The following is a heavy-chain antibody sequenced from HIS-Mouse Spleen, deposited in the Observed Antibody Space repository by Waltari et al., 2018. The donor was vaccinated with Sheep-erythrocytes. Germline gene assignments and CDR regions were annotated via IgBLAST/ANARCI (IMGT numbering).Heavy chain of an antibody. CDR3: ARGAFDI. CDR2: ISDDGSNK. V-gene: IGHV3-30-3*01. CDR1: GFTFSSYA. Sequence: QVQLVESGGGVVQPGRSLRLSCAASGFTFSSYAMHWVRQAPGKGMEWVAVISDDGSNKYYADSVKGRFTISRDNSKNTLYLQMSSLRAEDTAVYYCARGAFDIWGQGTMVTVSS. J-gene: IGHJ3*02.